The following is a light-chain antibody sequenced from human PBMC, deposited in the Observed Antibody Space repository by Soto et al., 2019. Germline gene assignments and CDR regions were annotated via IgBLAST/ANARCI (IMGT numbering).Light chain of an antibody. CDR3: QSYDNSLSDYV. Sequence: QSALTQPPSVSGAPGQRVTISGTGSSSNIGAANDVHWYQQLPGRAPTLLIYGNHNRPSGVPDRFSGSKSGTSASLAITGLQSEDEADYYCQSYDNSLSDYVFGTGTKVTVL. CDR2: GNH. V-gene: IGLV1-40*01. CDR1: SSNIGAAND. J-gene: IGLJ1*01.